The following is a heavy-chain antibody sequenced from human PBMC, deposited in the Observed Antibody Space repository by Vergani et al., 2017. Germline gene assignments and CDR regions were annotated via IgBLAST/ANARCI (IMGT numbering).Heavy chain of an antibody. J-gene: IGHJ4*02. CDR1: GGSISGHY. Sequence: QVQLQESGPGLVKPSETLSLTCTVSGGSISGHYWRWIRQAPGKGLDWVGYIYYTGDTRSNPSLTSRISMSLDTSRSQFSLTVKSVTVADTAVYYCARYLCPGGSCIGFDYWGQGILVTVSS. CDR3: ARYLCPGGSCIGFDY. CDR2: IYYTGDT. D-gene: IGHD2-8*02. V-gene: IGHV4-59*11.